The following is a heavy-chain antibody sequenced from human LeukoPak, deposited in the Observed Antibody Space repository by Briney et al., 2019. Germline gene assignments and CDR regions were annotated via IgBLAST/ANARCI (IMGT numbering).Heavy chain of an antibody. V-gene: IGHV3-53*01. Sequence: GGSLRLSCAASGFTVSSNYMSWVRQAPGKGQEWVSVIYSGGSTYYADSVKGRFTISRDNSKITLYLEMNSLRAEDTAVYYCARGRGVYGYWYFDLWGRGTLVTVSS. CDR1: GFTVSSNY. CDR2: IYSGGST. CDR3: ARGRGVYGYWYFDL. J-gene: IGHJ2*01. D-gene: IGHD2-15*01.